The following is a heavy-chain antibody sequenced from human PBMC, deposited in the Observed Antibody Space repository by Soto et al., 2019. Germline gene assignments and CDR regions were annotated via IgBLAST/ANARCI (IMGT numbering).Heavy chain of an antibody. CDR1: GDSVSSYY. Sequence: SETLSLTCSVSGDSVSSYYWSWIRQPPGKGLEWIGYIYLSGSTSCNPSLKSRVSISLHTSRNQFSLKLSSVTAADTAVYYCASVGELPVWFDLWGRGTLVTVSS. CDR2: IYLSGST. V-gene: IGHV4-59*02. D-gene: IGHD3-10*01. CDR3: ASVGELPVWFDL. J-gene: IGHJ5*02.